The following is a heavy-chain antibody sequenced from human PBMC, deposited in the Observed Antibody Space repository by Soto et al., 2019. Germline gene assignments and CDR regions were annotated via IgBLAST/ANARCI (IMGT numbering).Heavy chain of an antibody. CDR3: ARRTNYGTAWYPDC. CDR1: GGSISGYS. J-gene: IGHJ4*02. D-gene: IGHD6-19*01. CDR2: IHYSGGT. Sequence: QVQLQESGPGLVKPSETLSLTCAVSGGSISGYSWSWIRQPPGKGLEWIGNIHYSGGTNYNPSLKSRVTISLDPSKIQFSLQLTSVTAADTAVYYCARRTNYGTAWYPDCWGQGTLVTVSS. V-gene: IGHV4-59*08.